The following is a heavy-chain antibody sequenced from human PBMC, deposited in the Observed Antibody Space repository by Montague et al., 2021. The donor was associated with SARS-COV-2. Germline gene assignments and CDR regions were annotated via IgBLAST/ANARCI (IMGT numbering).Heavy chain of an antibody. V-gene: IGHV3-23*01. Sequence: SLRLSCAASGFSISSYGMSWVRQAPGKGLEWVSAISISGASTFYTDSXXGRFTISRDRDNSKSTMYMQMDSLRAEDTAIYYCAKRIGEGGNFDHWGQGTLVTVSS. CDR2: ISISGAST. CDR1: GFSISSYG. D-gene: IGHD3-10*01. CDR3: AKRIGEGGNFDH. J-gene: IGHJ4*02.